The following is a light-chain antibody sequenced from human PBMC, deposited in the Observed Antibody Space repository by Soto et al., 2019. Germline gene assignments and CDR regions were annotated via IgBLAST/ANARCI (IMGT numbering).Light chain of an antibody. CDR3: QHYYSTPFS. CDR1: QSVLYSSNNKNY. CDR2: WAS. J-gene: IGKJ2*03. Sequence: DIVMTQSPDSLAVSLGERATINCKSSQSVLYSSNNKNYLSWFQQKPGQPPKLLIYWASTRESGIPDRFSGSGSETDFTRTISSLQAEDVAVYYCQHYYSTPFSFGQGTKLEIK. V-gene: IGKV4-1*01.